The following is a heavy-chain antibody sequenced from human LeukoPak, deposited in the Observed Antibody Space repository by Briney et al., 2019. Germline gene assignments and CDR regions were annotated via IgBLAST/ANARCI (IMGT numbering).Heavy chain of an antibody. J-gene: IGHJ4*02. D-gene: IGHD2-15*01. CDR2: ISYDGSNK. V-gene: IGHV3-30*03. Sequence: GGSLRLSCAASGFTFSSYSMNWVRQAPGKGLEWVAVISYDGSNKYYADSVKGRFTISRDNSKNTLYLQMNSLRAEDTAVYYCARATDDIVVVGEGGIDYWGQGTLVTVSS. CDR3: ARATDDIVVVGEGGIDY. CDR1: GFTFSSYS.